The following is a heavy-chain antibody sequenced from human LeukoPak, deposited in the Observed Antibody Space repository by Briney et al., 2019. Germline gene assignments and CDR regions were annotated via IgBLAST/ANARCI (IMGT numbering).Heavy chain of an antibody. CDR1: GFTFSSNV. CDR3: ARESQKCSSSWYFAFDI. V-gene: IGHV3-7*01. CDR2: IRQDGSDK. J-gene: IGHJ3*02. D-gene: IGHD6-13*01. Sequence: GGSLRLSCAASGFTFSSNVMIWVRQAPGKGLEWVANIRQDGSDKYYVDSVKGRFTISRDNAKNSLYLQMNSLRAEDTAVYYCARESQKCSSSWYFAFDIWGQGTMVTVSS.